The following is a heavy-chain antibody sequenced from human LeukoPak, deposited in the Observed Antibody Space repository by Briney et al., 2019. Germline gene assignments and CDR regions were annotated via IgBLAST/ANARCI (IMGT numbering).Heavy chain of an antibody. CDR1: GFTFSSYG. CDR2: IWYDGSNK. CDR3: ERDPVTLVRGVITYYYYGMDV. Sequence: GGSLRLSCAASGFTFSSYGMRWVRQAPGKGLEWVAGIWYDGSNKYYADSVKRRFTISRDTSKNTLYLQINSLRAEATAVYYCERDPVTLVRGVITYYYYGMDVWGQGTPVTVSS. D-gene: IGHD3-10*01. V-gene: IGHV3-33*01. J-gene: IGHJ6*02.